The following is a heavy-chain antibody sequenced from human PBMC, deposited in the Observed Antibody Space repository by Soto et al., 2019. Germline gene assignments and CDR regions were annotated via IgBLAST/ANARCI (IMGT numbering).Heavy chain of an antibody. CDR2: IYPGDSDT. Sequence: GESLKISCKGSGYNFANYWIGWVRQMPGKGLEWMGIIYPGDSDTRHSPSFQGQVTISADKSISTAYLQWSSLKASDTAMYYCERRNDYDGRGYHLDYWGQGTPVTVYS. V-gene: IGHV5-51*01. D-gene: IGHD3-22*01. CDR3: ERRNDYDGRGYHLDY. CDR1: GYNFANYW. J-gene: IGHJ4*02.